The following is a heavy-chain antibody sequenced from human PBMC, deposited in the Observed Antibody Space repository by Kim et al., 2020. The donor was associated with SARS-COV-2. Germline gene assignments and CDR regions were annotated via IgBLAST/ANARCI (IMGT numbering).Heavy chain of an antibody. CDR2: IYTGGQT. D-gene: IGHD6-13*01. V-gene: IGHV3-53*01. J-gene: IGHJ4*02. CDR1: GFIVSNNY. CDR3: ARVLSRSCDY. Sequence: GGSLRLSCAASGFIVSNNYMTWVRQAPGKGLEWVSVIYTGGQTDYADSVKGRFTISRDNSKNTLYLQMNSLRAEDTAVYYCARVLSRSCDYWGQGTLVTVSS.